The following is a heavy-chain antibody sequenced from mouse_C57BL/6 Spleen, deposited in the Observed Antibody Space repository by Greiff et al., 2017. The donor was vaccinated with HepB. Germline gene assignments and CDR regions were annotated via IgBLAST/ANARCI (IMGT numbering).Heavy chain of an antibody. D-gene: IGHD2-4*01. CDR1: GYAFSSYW. CDR3: ARRGLEGFDY. Sequence: LQESGAELVKPGASVKISCKASGYAFSSYWMNWVKQRPGKGLEWIGQIYPGDGDTNYNGKFKGKATLTADKSSSTAYMQLSSLTSEDSAVYFCARRGLEGFDYWGQGTTLTVSS. J-gene: IGHJ2*01. V-gene: IGHV1-80*01. CDR2: IYPGDGDT.